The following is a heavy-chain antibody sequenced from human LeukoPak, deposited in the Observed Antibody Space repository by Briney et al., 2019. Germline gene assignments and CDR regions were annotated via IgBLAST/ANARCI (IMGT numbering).Heavy chain of an antibody. J-gene: IGHJ4*02. V-gene: IGHV3-43*01. CDR3: AKEMVVSAALDY. D-gene: IGHD2-15*01. CDR1: GFTFDDYT. Sequence: GGSLRLSCAASGFTFDDYTMYWVRQAPGKGLEWVSLISWDGGTTYYADSVKGRFTISRDNSKNSLYLQMNSLRIEDTALYYCAKEMVVSAALDYWGQGTLVTVSS. CDR2: ISWDGGTT.